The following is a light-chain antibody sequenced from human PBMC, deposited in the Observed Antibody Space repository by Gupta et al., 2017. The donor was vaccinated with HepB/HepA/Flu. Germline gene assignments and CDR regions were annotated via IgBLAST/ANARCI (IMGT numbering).Light chain of an antibody. CDR3: QHEGSSPWK. V-gene: IGKV3-20*01. CDR2: GAS. CDR1: QSVSSSY. Sequence: EILFTQSPGTLSLSPGERATLSCRASQSVSSSYLAWYQQKPGQAPRLLIYGASSRANGIPDRFSGSGSGTEFTLTISRLEPEDFAVYYCQHEGSSPWKFGQGTKVEIK. J-gene: IGKJ1*01.